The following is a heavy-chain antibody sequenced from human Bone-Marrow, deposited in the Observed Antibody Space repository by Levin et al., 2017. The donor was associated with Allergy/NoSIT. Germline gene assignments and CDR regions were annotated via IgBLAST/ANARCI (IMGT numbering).Heavy chain of an antibody. V-gene: IGHV3-30*03. CDR1: GFTFSTYG. CDR2: ISGDGGTQ. J-gene: IGHJ3*01. Sequence: GGSLRLSCAASGFTFSTYGIHWVRQSPGKGLEWVAVISGDGGTQFYADSVRGRFTLSRDNYMNTVYLQMNSVGVEDTAIFYCAREHGVTWDAFDLWGQGTLVTVSS. CDR3: AREHGVTWDAFDL. D-gene: IGHD2-8*01.